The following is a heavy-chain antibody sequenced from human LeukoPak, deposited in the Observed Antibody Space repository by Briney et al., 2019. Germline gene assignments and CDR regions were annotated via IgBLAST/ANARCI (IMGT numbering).Heavy chain of an antibody. D-gene: IGHD2-2*02. CDR2: IYYSGST. CDR3: ASLGDPDIVVVPAAIAPLYGMDV. Sequence: SETLSLTCTVSGGSISSSSYYWGWIRLPPGKGLEWIGSIYYSGSTYYNPSLKSRVTISVDTSKNQFSLKLSSVTAADTAVYYCASLGDPDIVVVPAAIAPLYGMDVWGQGTTVTVSS. V-gene: IGHV4-39*01. J-gene: IGHJ6*02. CDR1: GGSISSSSYY.